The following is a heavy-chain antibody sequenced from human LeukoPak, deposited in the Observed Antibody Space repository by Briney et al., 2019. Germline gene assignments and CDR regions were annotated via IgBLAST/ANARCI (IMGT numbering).Heavy chain of an antibody. CDR3: ARDFDSSGHYSGEGY. J-gene: IGHJ4*02. Sequence: ASVKVSCKASGYTFTSYAMNWVRQAPGQGLEWMGWINTNTGNPTYAQGFTGRFVFSLDTSVSTAYLQISSLKAEDTAVYYCARDFDSSGHYSGEGYWGQGTLVTVSS. V-gene: IGHV7-4-1*02. CDR2: INTNTGNP. D-gene: IGHD3-22*01. CDR1: GYTFTSYA.